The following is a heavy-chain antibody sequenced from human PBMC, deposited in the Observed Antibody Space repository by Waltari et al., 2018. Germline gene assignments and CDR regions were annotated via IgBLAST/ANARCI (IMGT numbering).Heavy chain of an antibody. D-gene: IGHD2-21*01. CDR1: GGTFSSYD. Sequence: QVQLVQSGAEVKKPGSSVKVSCKASGGTFSSYDISWVRQAPGQGLEWMGGIIPIFGTANYAQKFQGRVTITADESTSTAYMELSSLRSEDTAVYYCARDEGYCGGDCYSHFDYWGQGTLVTVSS. CDR2: IIPIFGTA. CDR3: ARDEGYCGGDCYSHFDY. V-gene: IGHV1-69*13. J-gene: IGHJ4*02.